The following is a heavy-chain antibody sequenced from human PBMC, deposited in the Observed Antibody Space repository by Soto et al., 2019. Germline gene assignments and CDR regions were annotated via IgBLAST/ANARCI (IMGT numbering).Heavy chain of an antibody. J-gene: IGHJ4*02. CDR3: ARDLDCSSTSCSGHY. V-gene: IGHV1-69*13. Sequence: ASVKVSCKASGGTFSSYAISWVRQAPGQGLEWMGGIIPIFGTANYAQKFQGRVTITADESTSTAYMELSSLGSEDTAVYYCARDLDCSSTSCSGHYWGQGTLVTVSS. CDR2: IIPIFGTA. D-gene: IGHD2-2*01. CDR1: GGTFSSYA.